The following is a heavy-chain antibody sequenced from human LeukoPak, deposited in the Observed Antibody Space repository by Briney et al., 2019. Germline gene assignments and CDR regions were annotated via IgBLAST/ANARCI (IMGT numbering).Heavy chain of an antibody. CDR3: AKDRVPDGMWEIDS. CDR2: ISGSGGST. J-gene: IGHJ4*02. CDR1: GFTFSSYA. V-gene: IGHV3-23*01. Sequence: QAGGSLRLSCAASGFTFSSYAMSWVRQAPGKGLEWVSAISGSGGSTYYADSVKGRFTISRDNSKNTLYLQMNSLRVEDTAVYYCAKDRVPDGMWEIDSWGQGAPVTVSS. D-gene: IGHD1-26*01.